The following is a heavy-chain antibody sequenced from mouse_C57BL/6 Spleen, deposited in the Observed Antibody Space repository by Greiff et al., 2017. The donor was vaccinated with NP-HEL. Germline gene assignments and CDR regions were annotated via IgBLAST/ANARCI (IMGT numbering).Heavy chain of an antibody. J-gene: IGHJ3*01. D-gene: IGHD1-1*01. V-gene: IGHV5-4*01. CDR2: ISDGGSYT. Sequence: EVQGVESGGGLVKPGGSLKLSCAASGFTFSSYAMSWVRQTPEKRLEWVATISDGGSYTYYPDNVKGRFTISRDNAKNNLYLQMSHLKSEDAAMYYCARDDYGSRSAWFAYWGQGTLVTVAA. CDR3: ARDDYGSRSAWFAY. CDR1: GFTFSSYA.